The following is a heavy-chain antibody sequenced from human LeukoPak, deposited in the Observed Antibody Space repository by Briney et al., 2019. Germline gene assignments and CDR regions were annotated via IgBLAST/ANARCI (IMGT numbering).Heavy chain of an antibody. CDR1: GFTFSSYS. Sequence: PGGSLRLSCAASGFTFSSYSMNWVRQAPGKGLEWVSSISSSSSYIYYADSVKGRFTISRNNAKNSLYLQMNSLRAEDTAVYYCARGGLTIFGVVTKRKGPIDYWGQGTLVTVSS. J-gene: IGHJ4*02. CDR3: ARGGLTIFGVVTKRKGPIDY. V-gene: IGHV3-21*01. D-gene: IGHD3-3*01. CDR2: ISSSSSYI.